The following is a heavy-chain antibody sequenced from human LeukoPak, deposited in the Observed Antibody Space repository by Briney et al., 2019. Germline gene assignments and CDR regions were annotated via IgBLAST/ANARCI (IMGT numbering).Heavy chain of an antibody. CDR2: IYYSGST. J-gene: IGHJ4*02. V-gene: IGHV4-59*01. CDR3: ARVAPAPTAYYFDY. CDR1: SGSISSYY. Sequence: PSETLSLTCTVSSGSISSYYWSWIRQPPGKGLEWIGYIYYSGSTNYNPSLKSRVTISVDTSKNQFSLKLSSVTAADTAVYYCARVAPAPTAYYFDYWGQGTLVTVSS. D-gene: IGHD1-14*01.